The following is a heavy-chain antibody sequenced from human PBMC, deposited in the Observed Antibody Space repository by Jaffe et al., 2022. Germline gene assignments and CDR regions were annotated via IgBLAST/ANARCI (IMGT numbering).Heavy chain of an antibody. D-gene: IGHD2-8*02. Sequence: QVQLVQSGAEVKKPGASVKVSCKASGYTFTSYAMHWVRQAPGQRLEWMGWINAGNGNTKYSQKFQGRVTITRDTSASTAYMELSSLRSEDTAVYYCARLGYCTGGVCYTKWEFDDAFDIWGQGTMVTVSS. CDR1: GYTFTSYA. V-gene: IGHV1-3*01. CDR2: INAGNGNT. J-gene: IGHJ3*02. CDR3: ARLGYCTGGVCYTKWEFDDAFDI.